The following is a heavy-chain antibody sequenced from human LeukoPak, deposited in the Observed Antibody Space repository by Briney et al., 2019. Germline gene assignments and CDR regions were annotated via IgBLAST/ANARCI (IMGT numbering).Heavy chain of an antibody. CDR3: ASGNRYVVLTR. CDR2: INPSGGST. J-gene: IGHJ4*02. V-gene: IGHV1-46*01. D-gene: IGHD3-9*01. CDR1: GYTFTSYY. Sequence: GASVKVSCKASGYTFTSYYMHWVRQAPGQGLEWMGIINPSGGSTSYAQKFQGRVTMTRDTSISTAYMELSRLRSDDTAVYYCASGNRYVVLTRWGQGTLVTVSS.